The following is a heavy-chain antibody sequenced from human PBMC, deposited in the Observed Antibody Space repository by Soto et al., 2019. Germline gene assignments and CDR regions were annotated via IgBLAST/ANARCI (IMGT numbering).Heavy chain of an antibody. Sequence: QVQLVQSGAEVKKPGASVKVSCKASGYTFTNYDINWVRQATGEGLEWIGWMNPDSGNTGYAQKFQGRVTMTGNTSITTAYMELRCLRSEDTAVYYCARDIQVVGALYYYYYMDVWGKGTTVTVS. CDR2: MNPDSGNT. CDR1: GYTFTNYD. D-gene: IGHD6-6*01. V-gene: IGHV1-8*01. CDR3: ARDIQVVGALYYYYYMDV. J-gene: IGHJ6*03.